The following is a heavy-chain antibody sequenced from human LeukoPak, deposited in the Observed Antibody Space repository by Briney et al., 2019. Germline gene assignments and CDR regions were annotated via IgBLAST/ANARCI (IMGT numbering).Heavy chain of an antibody. CDR2: ISSSSSYI. J-gene: IGHJ3*02. Sequence: GGSLRLSCAASGFTVSSNYMSWVRQAPGKGLEWVSSISSSSSYIYYADSVKGRFTISRDNAKNSLYLQMNSLRAEDTAVYYCARPSFYGSGTQIAFDIWGQGTMVTVSS. CDR1: GFTVSSNY. D-gene: IGHD3-10*01. CDR3: ARPSFYGSGTQIAFDI. V-gene: IGHV3-21*01.